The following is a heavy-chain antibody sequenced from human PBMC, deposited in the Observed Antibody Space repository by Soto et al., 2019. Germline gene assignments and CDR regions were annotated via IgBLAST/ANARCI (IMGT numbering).Heavy chain of an antibody. CDR2: FDPEDGET. CDR1: GYTLTELS. Sequence: DAVKVSCKVSGYTLTELSMHWVRQAPGKGLEWMGGFDPEDGETIYAQKFQGRVTMTEDTSTDTAYMELSSLRSEDTAVYYCATRGITGTSYYYFYYMAVCGNGTPVIVSS. J-gene: IGHJ6*03. CDR3: ATRGITGTSYYYFYYMAV. D-gene: IGHD1-7*01. V-gene: IGHV1-24*01.